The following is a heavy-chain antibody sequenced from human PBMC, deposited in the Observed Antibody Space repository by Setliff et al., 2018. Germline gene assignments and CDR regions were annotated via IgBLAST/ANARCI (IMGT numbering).Heavy chain of an antibody. Sequence: GASVKVSCKASGYTFTSHYMHWVRQAPGLGLEWMGTINPSSGRTSYAQKFQGRVTMTRDTSTSTVYMDMSSLRSEDTAVYYCARTIVGGATRLDYWGLGTLVTVSS. CDR2: INPSSGRT. CDR1: GYTFTSHY. V-gene: IGHV1-46*01. J-gene: IGHJ4*02. D-gene: IGHD1-26*01. CDR3: ARTIVGGATRLDY.